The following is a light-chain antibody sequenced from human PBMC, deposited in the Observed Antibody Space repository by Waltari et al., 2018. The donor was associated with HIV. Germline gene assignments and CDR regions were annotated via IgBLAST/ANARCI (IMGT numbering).Light chain of an antibody. CDR3: QVWDSNTLV. CDR1: NIGIKN. Sequence: SYALTQPLSVSVALGQTATITCEGHNIGIKNVHWYQQKPPQAPVLVIYKDTNRPSEIPGRFSGSNSGNTATLTIARAEAGDEADYYCQVWDSNTLVFGGRTKLSVL. CDR2: KDT. J-gene: IGLJ2*01. V-gene: IGLV3-9*01.